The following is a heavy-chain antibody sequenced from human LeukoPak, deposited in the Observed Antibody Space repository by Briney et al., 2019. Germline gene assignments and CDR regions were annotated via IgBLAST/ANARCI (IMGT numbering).Heavy chain of an antibody. D-gene: IGHD1-1*01. CDR2: IHSDGSST. CDR3: ARGNAHAFDI. J-gene: IGHJ3*02. Sequence: GGSMRLSCAASGFTFSNYWMHWVRQAPGKGLVWVSRIHSDGSSTTSADSVKGRFTISRDNAENTLYLQMSSLRAEDTAVYFCARGNAHAFDIWGQGTMVTVSS. CDR1: GFTFSNYW. V-gene: IGHV3-74*01.